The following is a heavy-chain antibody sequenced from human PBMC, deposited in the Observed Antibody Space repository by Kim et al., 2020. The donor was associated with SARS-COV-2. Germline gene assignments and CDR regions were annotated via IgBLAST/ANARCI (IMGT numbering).Heavy chain of an antibody. Sequence: SETLSLTCTVSGDPITDNGYYWSWFRQHPGEGLEYVGYIYYSGATYYNPSLKGRVTISVDTSKNQFSLEVRSVTAADTAVYYCARRSGSYSNDYWGQGIL. J-gene: IGHJ4*02. CDR2: IYYSGAT. CDR1: GDPITDNGYY. V-gene: IGHV4-31*03. CDR3: ARRSGSYSNDY. D-gene: IGHD1-26*01.